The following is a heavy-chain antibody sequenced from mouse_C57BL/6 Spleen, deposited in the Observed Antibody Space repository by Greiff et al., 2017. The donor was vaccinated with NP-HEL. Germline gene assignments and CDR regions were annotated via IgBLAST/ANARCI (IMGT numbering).Heavy chain of an antibody. V-gene: IGHV1-22*01. J-gene: IGHJ2*01. CDR1: GYTFTDYN. Sequence: EVQLQQSGPELVKPGASVKMSCKASGYTFTDYNMHWVKQSHGKSLEWIGYINPNNGGTSSNQKFKGKATLTVNKSSSTAYMELRSLTSEDSAVYYCARELGREYFDYWGQGTTLTVSS. D-gene: IGHD4-1*01. CDR2: INPNNGGT. CDR3: ARELGREYFDY.